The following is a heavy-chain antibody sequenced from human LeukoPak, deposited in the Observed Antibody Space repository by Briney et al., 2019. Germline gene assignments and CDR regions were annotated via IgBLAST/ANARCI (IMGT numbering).Heavy chain of an antibody. CDR3: TRDRNPPYYDTSGHYPHYFDY. Sequence: ASVKVSCKASGCTFTSYGISWVRQAPGQGPEWMGWISAYSTYNGNTNYAQKFQGRVTMTTDTSTSTAYMELRSLRSDDTAVYYCTRDRNPPYYDTSGHYPHYFDYWGQGTLVTVSS. V-gene: IGHV1-18*01. D-gene: IGHD3-22*01. CDR1: GCTFTSYG. J-gene: IGHJ4*02. CDR2: ISAYSTYNGNT.